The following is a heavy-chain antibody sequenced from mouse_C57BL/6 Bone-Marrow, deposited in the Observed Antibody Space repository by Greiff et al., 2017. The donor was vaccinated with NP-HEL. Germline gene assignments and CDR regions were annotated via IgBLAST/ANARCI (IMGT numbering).Heavy chain of an antibody. D-gene: IGHD2-1*01. CDR1: GYTFTSYG. J-gene: IGHJ3*01. V-gene: IGHV1-81*01. CDR2: IYPRSGNT. CDR3: ARGEVYGNYGY. Sequence: LVESGAELARPGASVKLSCKASGYTFTSYGISWVKQRTGQGLEWIGEIYPRSGNTYYNEKFKGKATLTADKSSSTAYMELRSLTSEDSAVYFCARGEVYGNYGYWGQGTLVTVSA.